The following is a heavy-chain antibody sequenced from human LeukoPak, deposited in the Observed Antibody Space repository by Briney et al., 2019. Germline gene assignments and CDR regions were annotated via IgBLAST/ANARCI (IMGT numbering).Heavy chain of an antibody. D-gene: IGHD6-19*01. J-gene: IGHJ3*02. CDR1: GFTFGSYW. CDR2: IKQDGSEK. CDR3: ARDRGSGWYRADAFDI. V-gene: IGHV3-7*01. Sequence: GVSLRLSCAASGFTFGSYWMSWVRQAPGKGLEWVANIKQDGSEKYYVDSVKGRFTISRDNAKNSLYLQMNSLRAEDTAVYYCARDRGSGWYRADAFDIWGQGTMVTVSS.